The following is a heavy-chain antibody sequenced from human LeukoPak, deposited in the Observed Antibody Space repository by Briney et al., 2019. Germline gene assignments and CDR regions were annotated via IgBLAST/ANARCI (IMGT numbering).Heavy chain of an antibody. Sequence: GGSPRLSCAASGFTFSSYSMNWVRQAPGKGLEWVSYISSSSTIYYADSVKGRFTISRDNAKNSLYLQMNSLRAEDTAVYYCARESDIVATGFDYWGQGTLVTVSS. J-gene: IGHJ4*02. CDR2: ISSSSTI. V-gene: IGHV3-48*01. D-gene: IGHD5-12*01. CDR1: GFTFSSYS. CDR3: ARESDIVATGFDY.